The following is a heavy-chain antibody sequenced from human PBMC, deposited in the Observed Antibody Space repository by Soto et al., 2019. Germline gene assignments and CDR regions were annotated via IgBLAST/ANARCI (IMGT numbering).Heavy chain of an antibody. J-gene: IGHJ4*02. CDR2: ISAGGTE. CDR1: GFTLSSDF. Sequence: GGSLRLSCAASGFTLSSDFMSWVRQAPGKGLEWVSVISAGGTEYYADSVKGRFTISRDNSKNTLFLQMNSLKTEDTAVYYCTTDPVTMIVVVPSSGWGQGTLVTVSS. D-gene: IGHD3-22*01. V-gene: IGHV3-23*01. CDR3: TTDPVTMIVVVPSSG.